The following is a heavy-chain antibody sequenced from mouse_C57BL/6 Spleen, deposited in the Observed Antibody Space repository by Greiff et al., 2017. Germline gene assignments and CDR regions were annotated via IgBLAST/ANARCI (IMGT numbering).Heavy chain of an antibody. CDR2: ISDGGSYT. CDR1: GFTFSSYA. J-gene: IGHJ4*01. V-gene: IGHV5-4*03. Sequence: EVKLVESGGGLVKPGGSLKLSCAASGFTFSSYAMSWVRQTPEKRLEWVATISDGGSYTYYPDNVKGRFTISRDNAKNNLYLQMSHLKSEDTAMYYCARGVLSTVVAPDYWGQGTSVTVSS. CDR3: ARGVLSTVVAPDY. D-gene: IGHD1-1*01.